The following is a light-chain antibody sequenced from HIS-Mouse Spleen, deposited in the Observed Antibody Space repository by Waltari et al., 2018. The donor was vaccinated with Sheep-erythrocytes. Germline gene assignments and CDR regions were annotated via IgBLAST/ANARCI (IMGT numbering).Light chain of an antibody. CDR1: QSISSW. Sequence: DIQMTQSPSTLSASVGDRVTITCRASQSISSWLAWYQQKPGKAPKLLISKAASLESGVPSRFSGSGSVTEFTLTISSLQPDDFATYYCQQYNSYWTFDQGTKVEIK. CDR2: KAA. V-gene: IGKV1-5*03. J-gene: IGKJ1*01. CDR3: QQYNSYWT.